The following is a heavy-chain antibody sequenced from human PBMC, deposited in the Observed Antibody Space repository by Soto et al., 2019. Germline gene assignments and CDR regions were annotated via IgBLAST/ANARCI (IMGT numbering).Heavy chain of an antibody. CDR3: ARDSSTAENYYYYMDV. CDR2: IYYSGST. J-gene: IGHJ6*03. D-gene: IGHD4-4*01. Sequence: SETLSLTCTVSGGSISSGGYYWSWIRQHPGKGLEWIGYIYYSGSTYYNPSLKSRVTISVDTSKDQFSLKLSSVTAADTAVYYCARDSSTAENYYYYMDVWGKGTTVTVSS. V-gene: IGHV4-31*03. CDR1: GGSISSGGYY.